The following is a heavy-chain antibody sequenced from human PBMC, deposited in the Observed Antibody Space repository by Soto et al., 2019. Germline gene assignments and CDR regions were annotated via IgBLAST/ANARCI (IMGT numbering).Heavy chain of an antibody. D-gene: IGHD3-3*01. CDR3: ARGEGFWSGYSTYYFDY. J-gene: IGHJ4*02. V-gene: IGHV3-72*01. CDR1: GFTFSDHY. Sequence: GGSLRLSCAASGFTFSDHYMDWVRQAPGKGLEWVGRTRNKANSYTTEYAASVKGRFTISRDDSKNSLYLQMNSLKTEDTAVYYCARGEGFWSGYSTYYFDYWGQGTLVTVSS. CDR2: TRNKANSYTT.